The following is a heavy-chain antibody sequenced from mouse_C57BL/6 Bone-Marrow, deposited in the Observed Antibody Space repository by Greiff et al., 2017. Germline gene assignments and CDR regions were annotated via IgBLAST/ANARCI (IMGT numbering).Heavy chain of an antibody. CDR2: INPSNGGT. V-gene: IGHV1-53*01. CDR1: GYTFTSYW. CDR3: ARSALYGYYAMDY. D-gene: IGHD1-1*01. Sequence: QVQLQQPGTELVKPGASVKLSCKASGYTFTSYWMHWVKQRPGQGLEWIGNINPSNGGTSYNEKFKSKATLTVDKSSSTAYMQLSSLTSEDSAVYYCARSALYGYYAMDYWGQGTSVTVSS. J-gene: IGHJ4*01.